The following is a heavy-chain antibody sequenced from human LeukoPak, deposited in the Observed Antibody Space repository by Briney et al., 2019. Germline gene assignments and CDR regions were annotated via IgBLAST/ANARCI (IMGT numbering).Heavy chain of an antibody. Sequence: GGSLRLSCAASGFTFSSYSMNWVRQAPGKGLEWVSSISSSSSYIYYADSVKGRFTISRDNAKNSLYLHMNSLRAEDTAVYYCARPYDILTGYAPFDYWGQGTLVTVSS. V-gene: IGHV3-21*01. CDR2: ISSSSSYI. CDR3: ARPYDILTGYAPFDY. J-gene: IGHJ4*02. D-gene: IGHD3-9*01. CDR1: GFTFSSYS.